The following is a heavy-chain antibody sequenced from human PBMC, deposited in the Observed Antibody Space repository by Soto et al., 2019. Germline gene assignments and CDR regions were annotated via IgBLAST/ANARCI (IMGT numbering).Heavy chain of an antibody. CDR2: IIPIFGTA. CDR1: GGTFSSYA. CDR3: ASISYGSGSYYNGYYYGMDV. D-gene: IGHD3-10*01. J-gene: IGHJ6*02. V-gene: IGHV1-69*13. Sequence: SVKVSCKASGGTFSSYAISWVRQAPGQGLEWMGGIIPIFGTANYAQKFQGRVTITADESTSTAYMELSSLRSEDTAVYYCASISYGSGSYYNGYYYGMDVWGQGTTVTVSS.